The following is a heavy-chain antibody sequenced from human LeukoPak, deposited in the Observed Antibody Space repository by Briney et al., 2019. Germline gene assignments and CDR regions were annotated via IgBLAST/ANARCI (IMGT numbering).Heavy chain of an antibody. CDR3: ARVTLSGGPVAAYFDY. CDR2: NYSGGGT. D-gene: IGHD6-19*01. J-gene: IGHJ4*02. V-gene: IGHV3-53*01. Sequence: GGSLRPSYAASGFTVSSNYMSWVRQAPGKGLEWGSINYSGGGTFYPDSVEGRFTFSGDNSRKTLYLQMNSLRAEATAVYYWARVTLSGGPVAAYFDYWGQGTLVTVSS. CDR1: GFTVSSNY.